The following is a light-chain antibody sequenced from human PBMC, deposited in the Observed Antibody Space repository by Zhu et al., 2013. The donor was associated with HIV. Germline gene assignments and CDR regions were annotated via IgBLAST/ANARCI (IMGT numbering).Light chain of an antibody. V-gene: IGKV4-1*01. CDR3: QQYHSDPPT. CDR2: WAS. CDR1: QSVLYSSNNKNN. Sequence: DIVMTQSPDSLAVSLGERATINCKSSQSVLYSSNNKNNLAWYQQKPGQPPKLLIYWASTRESGVPDRFSGSGSGADFTLTISDLQAEDVAVYYCQQYHSDPPTFGGGTKVEIK. J-gene: IGKJ4*01.